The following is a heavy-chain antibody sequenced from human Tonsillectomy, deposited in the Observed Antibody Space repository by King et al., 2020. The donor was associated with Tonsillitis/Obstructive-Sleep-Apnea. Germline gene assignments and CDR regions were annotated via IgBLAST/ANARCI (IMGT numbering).Heavy chain of an antibody. Sequence: VQLVESGGGVVQPGRSLRLSCTTSGFTFNTYAMHWVRQAPGKGLEWVALISFEGINKYYADSVRGRFTISRDNSKKTVYLQMDSLRAEDTAVYYCVGDGRWSDYSPLCSYWGQGTLVTASS. V-gene: IGHV3-30*03. CDR2: ISFEGINK. CDR3: VGDGRWSDYSPLCSY. J-gene: IGHJ4*02. D-gene: IGHD3-3*01. CDR1: GFTFNTYA.